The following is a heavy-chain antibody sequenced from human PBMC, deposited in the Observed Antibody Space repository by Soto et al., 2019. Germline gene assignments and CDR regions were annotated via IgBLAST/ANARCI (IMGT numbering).Heavy chain of an antibody. Sequence: PGESLKISCKGSGYSFTSYWISWVRQMPGKGLEWMGRIDPSDSYTNYSPSFQGHVTISADKSISTAYLQWSSLKASDTAMYYCARLPYSSGWTRGYYYYYGMDVWGQGTTVTVSS. CDR1: GYSFTSYW. V-gene: IGHV5-10-1*01. CDR3: ARLPYSSGWTRGYYYYYGMDV. CDR2: IDPSDSYT. D-gene: IGHD6-19*01. J-gene: IGHJ6*02.